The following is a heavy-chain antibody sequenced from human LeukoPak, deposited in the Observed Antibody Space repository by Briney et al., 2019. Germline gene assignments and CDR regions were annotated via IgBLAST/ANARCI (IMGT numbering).Heavy chain of an antibody. Sequence: GGSLRLSCIPSGFILGDYAMSWVRQAPGKGLEWVSSISSSSSYIYYADSVKGRFTISRDNAKKSVYLQMNSLRAEDTAVYYCARAYSERYGLGYYYMDVWGKGTTVTISS. CDR3: ARAYSERYGLGYYYMDV. D-gene: IGHD1-26*01. V-gene: IGHV3-21*01. J-gene: IGHJ6*03. CDR1: GFILGDYA. CDR2: ISSSSSYI.